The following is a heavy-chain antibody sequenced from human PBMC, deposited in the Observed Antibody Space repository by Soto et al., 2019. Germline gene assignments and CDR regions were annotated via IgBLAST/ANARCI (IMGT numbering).Heavy chain of an antibody. Sequence: QVQLVESGGGLVKPGGSLRLSCAVSGFTFSDYYMTWIRQATGKGLEWVSYISSSTSHTNYADSVKGRFTISRDNAKNSLFLQMNSLRAEDTGVYYCARGRGAAADYFDFWGQGTLVTVSS. CDR1: GFTFSDYY. D-gene: IGHD6-13*01. J-gene: IGHJ4*02. V-gene: IGHV3-11*05. CDR2: ISSSTSHT. CDR3: ARGRGAAADYFDF.